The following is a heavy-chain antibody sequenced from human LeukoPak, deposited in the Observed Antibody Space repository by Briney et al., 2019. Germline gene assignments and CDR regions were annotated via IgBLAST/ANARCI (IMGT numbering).Heavy chain of an antibody. V-gene: IGHV1-69*04. CDR1: GGTFSSYA. J-gene: IGHJ5*02. D-gene: IGHD2-2*01. Sequence: SVKVSCKASGGTFSSYAISWVRQAPGQGLEWMGRIIPIFGIANYAQKSQGRVTIAADKSTSTAYMELSSLRSEDTAVYYCARDDCSSTSCMFDPWGQGTLVTASS. CDR3: ARDDCSSTSCMFDP. CDR2: IIPIFGIA.